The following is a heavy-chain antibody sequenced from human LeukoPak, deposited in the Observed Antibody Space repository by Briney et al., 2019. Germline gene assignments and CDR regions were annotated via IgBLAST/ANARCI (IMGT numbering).Heavy chain of an antibody. Sequence: NASETLSLTCTVSGGSISSYYWSWIRQPPGKGLEWIGYIYYSGSTNYNPSLKSRVTISVDTSKNQFSLKLSSVTAADTAVYYCARADYYDSSGYYYTPPPFDYWGQGTLVTVSS. CDR1: GGSISSYY. CDR2: IYYSGST. CDR3: ARADYYDSSGYYYTPPPFDY. J-gene: IGHJ4*02. D-gene: IGHD3-22*01. V-gene: IGHV4-59*01.